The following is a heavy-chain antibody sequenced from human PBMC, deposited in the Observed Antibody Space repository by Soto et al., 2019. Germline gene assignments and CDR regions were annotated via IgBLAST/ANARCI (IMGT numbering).Heavy chain of an antibody. Sequence: QVQLVQSGAEVKKPGSSVKVSCKASGGTFSSYAISWVRQAPGPGLEWMGGIIPIFGTADYVQKFQGRVTITADESTSTAYMELRSLRSEDTAVYYCASHCGGDCYSRSPPYYYYGMDVWGQGTTVTVSS. D-gene: IGHD2-21*02. CDR3: ASHCGGDCYSRSPPYYYYGMDV. V-gene: IGHV1-69*12. J-gene: IGHJ6*02. CDR2: IIPIFGTA. CDR1: GGTFSSYA.